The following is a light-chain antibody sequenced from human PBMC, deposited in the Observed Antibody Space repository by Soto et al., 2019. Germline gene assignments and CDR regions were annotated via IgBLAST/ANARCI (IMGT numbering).Light chain of an antibody. CDR2: GNI. V-gene: IGLV1-40*01. Sequence: QSVLTQPPSVSGAPGQRVIISCTGSSSNIGAGYDVHWYQQFPGTAPKLLIYGNINRPSGVPDRFSGSRSGTSASLTITGLQAGDEADYYSQSYDSSLSGLFGGGTKLTVL. CDR1: SSNIGAGYD. CDR3: QSYDSSLSGL. J-gene: IGLJ2*01.